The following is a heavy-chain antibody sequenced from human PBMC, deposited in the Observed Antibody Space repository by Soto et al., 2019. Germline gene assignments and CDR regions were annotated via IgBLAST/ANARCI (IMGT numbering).Heavy chain of an antibody. CDR2: IIPIFGTA. Sequence: ASVKVSCKASGGTFSSYAISWVRQAPGQGLEWMGGIIPIFGTANYAQKFQGRVTITADESTSTAYMELSSLRSEDTAVYYCARDPPPSHNYYYYGMDVWGQGTTVTVSS. CDR3: ARDPPPSHNYYYYGMDV. J-gene: IGHJ6*02. CDR1: GGTFSSYA. V-gene: IGHV1-69*13.